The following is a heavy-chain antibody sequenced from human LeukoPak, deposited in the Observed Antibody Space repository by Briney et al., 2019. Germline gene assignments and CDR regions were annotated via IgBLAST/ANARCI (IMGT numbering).Heavy chain of an antibody. Sequence: GGSLRLSCAATGFTFSSYEMNWVRQAPGKGLEWVSYISSSGSTIYYADSVKGRFTISRDNAKNSLSLQMNSLRAEDTAVYYCARVRYTNSDYWGQGTLVTVSS. V-gene: IGHV3-48*03. J-gene: IGHJ4*02. CDR2: ISSSGSTI. D-gene: IGHD4-11*01. CDR1: GFTFSSYE. CDR3: ARVRYTNSDY.